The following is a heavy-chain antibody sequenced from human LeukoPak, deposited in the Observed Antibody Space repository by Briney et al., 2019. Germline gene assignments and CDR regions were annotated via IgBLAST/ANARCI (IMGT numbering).Heavy chain of an antibody. V-gene: IGHV4-39*07. CDR3: ASRKLGNDY. J-gene: IGHJ4*02. D-gene: IGHD7-27*01. CDR2: IYYSGST. CDR1: GGSIGSSSYY. Sequence: SETLSLTCTVSGGSIGSSSYYWGWIRQPPGKGLEWIGSIYYSGSTYYDPSLKSRVTISADTSQNQFSLKLSSVTAADTAVYYCASRKLGNDYWGQGTLVTVSS.